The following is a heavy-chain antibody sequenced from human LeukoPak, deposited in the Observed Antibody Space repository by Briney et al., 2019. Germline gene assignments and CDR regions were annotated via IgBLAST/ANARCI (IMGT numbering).Heavy chain of an antibody. J-gene: IGHJ4*02. D-gene: IGHD4-17*01. CDR3: ARARLGYGDTVDY. Sequence: GGSLSLSCAASGFTLSSYWMHWVRQAPGKGLVWVSRISSDGSSTSYADSVKGRFTISRDNAKNTLYLQINSLSAEDTAVYYCARARLGYGDTVDYWGQGTLVTVSS. CDR1: GFTLSSYW. V-gene: IGHV3-74*01. CDR2: ISSDGSST.